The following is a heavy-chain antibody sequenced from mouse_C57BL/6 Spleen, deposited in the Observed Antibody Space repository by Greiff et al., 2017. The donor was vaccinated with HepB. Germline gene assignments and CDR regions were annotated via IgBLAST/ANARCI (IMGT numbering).Heavy chain of an antibody. CDR2: INPNNGGT. CDR1: GYTFTDYN. CDR3: ARSVRLYYYAMDY. V-gene: IGHV1-18*01. D-gene: IGHD2-2*01. J-gene: IGHJ4*01. Sequence: EVQRVESGPELVKPGASVKIPCKASGYTFTDYNMDWVKQSHGKSLEWIGDINPNNGGTIYNQKFKGKATLTVDKSSSTAYMELRSLTSEDTAVYYWARSVRLYYYAMDYWGQGTSVTVSS.